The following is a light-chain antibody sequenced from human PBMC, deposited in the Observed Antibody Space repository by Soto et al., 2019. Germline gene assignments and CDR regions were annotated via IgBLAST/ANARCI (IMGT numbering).Light chain of an antibody. J-gene: IGLJ2*01. CDR3: SSYASSNTLI. CDR1: SSDVGGYNY. V-gene: IGLV2-14*03. Sequence: QSVLTQPASVSGSPGQSITISCTGTSSDVGGYNYVSWYQQHPGKAPKLMIYDVSNRPSGISYRFSGSKSGNTASLTISGLQAEDEADYYCSSYASSNTLILGGGTKVTVL. CDR2: DVS.